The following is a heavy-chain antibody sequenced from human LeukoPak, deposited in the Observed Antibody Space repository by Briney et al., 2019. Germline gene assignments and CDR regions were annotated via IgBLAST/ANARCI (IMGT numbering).Heavy chain of an antibody. CDR3: ARLISGSSGYYHYYYYYYYMDV. V-gene: IGHV4-38-2*01. D-gene: IGHD3-22*01. Sequence: SETLSLTCAVSGYSISSDYYWGWIRQPPGKGLEWIGSIYHSGSTYYNPSLKSRVTISVNTSKNQFSLKLSSVTAADTAVYYCARLISGSSGYYHYYYYYYYMDVWGKGTTVTVSS. CDR2: IYHSGST. CDR1: GYSISSDYY. J-gene: IGHJ6*03.